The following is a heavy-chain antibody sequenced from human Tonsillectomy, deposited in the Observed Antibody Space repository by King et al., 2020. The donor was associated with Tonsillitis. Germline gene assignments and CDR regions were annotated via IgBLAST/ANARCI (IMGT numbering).Heavy chain of an antibody. V-gene: IGHV1-8*01. J-gene: IGHJ4*02. Sequence: QLVQSGAEVKKPGASVKVSCKASGFTFTSYDINWVRQATGQGLEWMGWMNPNSGNTGYAQKFQGRVTMTRNTSISTAYMELSSLRSEDTAVYYCARGSPYYGGNPFDYWGQGTLVTVSS. CDR3: ARGSPYYGGNPFDY. CDR2: MNPNSGNT. D-gene: IGHD4-23*01. CDR1: GFTFTSYD.